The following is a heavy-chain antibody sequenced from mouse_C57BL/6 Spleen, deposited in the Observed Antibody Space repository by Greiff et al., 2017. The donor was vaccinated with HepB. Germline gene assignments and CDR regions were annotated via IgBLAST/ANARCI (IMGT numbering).Heavy chain of an antibody. CDR1: GYTFTSYW. CDR3: AIYDYDGKDFDY. Sequence: VQLQQSGAELVRPGSSVKLSCKASGYTFTSYWMHWVKQRPIQGLEWIGNIDPSDSETHYNQKFKDKATLTVDKSSSTAYMQLSSLTSEDSAVYYCAIYDYDGKDFDYWGQGTTLTVSS. CDR2: IDPSDSET. D-gene: IGHD2-4*01. V-gene: IGHV1-52*01. J-gene: IGHJ2*01.